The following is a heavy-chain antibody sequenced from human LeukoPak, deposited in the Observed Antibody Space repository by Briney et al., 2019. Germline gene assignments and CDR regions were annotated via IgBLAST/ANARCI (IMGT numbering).Heavy chain of an antibody. V-gene: IGHV3-74*01. CDR2: INSDGSST. D-gene: IGHD2-2*01. CDR1: GFTFSSYW. CDR3: ARDLTTSYCSSTSCYGGFDY. J-gene: IGHJ4*02. Sequence: GGSLRLXCAASGFTFSSYWMHWVRQAPGKGLVWVSRINSDGSSTSYADSVKGRFTISRDNAKNTLYLQMNSLRAEDTAVYYCARDLTTSYCSSTSCYGGFDYWGQGTLVTVSS.